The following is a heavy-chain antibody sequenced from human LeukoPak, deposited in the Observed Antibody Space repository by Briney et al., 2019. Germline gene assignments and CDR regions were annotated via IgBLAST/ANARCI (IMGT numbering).Heavy chain of an antibody. J-gene: IGHJ6*03. D-gene: IGHD1-14*01. CDR2: IYHSGST. CDR3: ARDRKYYYHMDV. CDR1: GGSISSGTYY. Sequence: SETLSLTCTVSGGSISSGTYYWGWIRQPPGKGLEWIGSIYHSGSTYYNPSLKSRVTISVDTSKNQFSLRLSSLTAADTALYYCARDRKYYYHMDVWGKGTTVTVSS. V-gene: IGHV4-39*07.